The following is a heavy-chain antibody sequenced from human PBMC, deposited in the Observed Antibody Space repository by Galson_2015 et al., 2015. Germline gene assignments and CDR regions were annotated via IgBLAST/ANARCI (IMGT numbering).Heavy chain of an antibody. D-gene: IGHD1-14*01. CDR2: IGSSGGST. Sequence: SLRLSCAASGFTFSNYAMSWVRQAPGKGLEWVSAIGSSGGSTYYADSVKGRLTISRDNSKNTLDLQMNSLRTEDTAVYYCAKEGAVSPPYWGQGTLVTVSS. V-gene: IGHV3-23*01. CDR1: GFTFSNYA. CDR3: AKEGAVSPPY. J-gene: IGHJ4*02.